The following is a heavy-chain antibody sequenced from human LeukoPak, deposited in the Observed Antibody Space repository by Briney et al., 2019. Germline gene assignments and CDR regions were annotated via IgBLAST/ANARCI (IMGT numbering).Heavy chain of an antibody. Sequence: GGSLRLSCAASGFTFSSYGMHWVRQAPGKGLEWVAVISYDGSNKYYADSVKGRFTISRDNSKNTPYLQLNSLRAEDTAVYYCGKSRGVVPAAPLGYWGQGTLVTVSS. D-gene: IGHD2-2*01. CDR1: GFTFSSYG. V-gene: IGHV3-30*18. CDR2: ISYDGSNK. J-gene: IGHJ4*02. CDR3: GKSRGVVPAAPLGY.